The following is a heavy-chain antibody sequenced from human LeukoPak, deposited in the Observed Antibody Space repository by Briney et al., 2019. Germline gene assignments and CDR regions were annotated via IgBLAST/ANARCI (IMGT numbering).Heavy chain of an antibody. D-gene: IGHD3-22*01. CDR2: IKEDAGEK. J-gene: IGHJ4*02. CDR1: GFNFRGDW. Sequence: PGGSLRLSCAASGFNFRGDWMSWVRQAPGKGLESVAIIKEDAGEKYYVESVRGRFTISRDNAKNSLYLQMNSLRAEDTAVYYCAKSNLDSSGYYLDYWGQGTLVTVSS. V-gene: IGHV3-7*01. CDR3: AKSNLDSSGYYLDY.